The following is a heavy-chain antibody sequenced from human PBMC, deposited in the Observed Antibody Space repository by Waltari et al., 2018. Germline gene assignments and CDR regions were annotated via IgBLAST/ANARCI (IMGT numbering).Heavy chain of an antibody. CDR1: GGTFSSYA. V-gene: IGHV1-69*10. CDR2: IIPSLGIA. D-gene: IGHD6-13*01. CDR3: ATQSIAAAAYFDY. Sequence: QVQLVQSGAEVKKPGSSVKVSCKASGGTFSSYAISWVRQAPGQGLEWMGGIIPSLGIANYAQKFQGRFTITADKSTSTAYMELSSLRSEDTAVYYCATQSIAAAAYFDYWGQGTLVTVSS. J-gene: IGHJ4*02.